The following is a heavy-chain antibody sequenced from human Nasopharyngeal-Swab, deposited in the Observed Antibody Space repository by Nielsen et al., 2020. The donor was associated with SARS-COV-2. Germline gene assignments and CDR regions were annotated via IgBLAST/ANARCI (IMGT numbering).Heavy chain of an antibody. V-gene: IGHV3-30*03. CDR2: ISYDGSNK. J-gene: IGHJ4*02. CDR1: GFTFSSYG. D-gene: IGHD1-26*01. CDR3: ARAVAGATDY. Sequence: GESLKISCAASGFTFSSYGMHWVRQAPGKGLEWVAVISYDGSNKYYADSVKGRFTISRDNSKNTLYLQMNSLRAEDTAIYFCARAVAGATDYWGQGTLVTVSS.